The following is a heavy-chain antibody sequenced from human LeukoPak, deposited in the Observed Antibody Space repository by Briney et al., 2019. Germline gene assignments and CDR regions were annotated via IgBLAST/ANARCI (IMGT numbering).Heavy chain of an antibody. CDR2: IYSGGST. CDR3: AKSLLQPSGSPFDY. D-gene: IGHD1-1*01. J-gene: IGHJ4*02. V-gene: IGHV3-53*01. CDR1: GFTVSSNY. Sequence: GGPLRLSCAASGFTVSSNYMSWVRQAPGKGLQWVSVIYSGGSTYYADSVKGRFTISRDNSKNTLYLQMNSLRAEDTAVYYCAKSLLQPSGSPFDYWGQGTLVTVSS.